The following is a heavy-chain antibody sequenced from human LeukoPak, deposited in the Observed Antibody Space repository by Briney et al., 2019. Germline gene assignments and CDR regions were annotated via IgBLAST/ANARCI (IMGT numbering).Heavy chain of an antibody. J-gene: IGHJ5*02. D-gene: IGHD4-17*01. CDR1: GFTFSGYA. V-gene: IGHV3-23*01. Sequence: PGGSLRLSCAASGFTFSGYAMSWVRQAPGKGLEWVSGISGSGGSTYYADSVKGRLTISRENYKNTLYLQMNSLRAEDTAVYYCAKALTVTRVYNCFDPWGQGTLVTVSS. CDR2: ISGSGGST. CDR3: AKALTVTRVYNCFDP.